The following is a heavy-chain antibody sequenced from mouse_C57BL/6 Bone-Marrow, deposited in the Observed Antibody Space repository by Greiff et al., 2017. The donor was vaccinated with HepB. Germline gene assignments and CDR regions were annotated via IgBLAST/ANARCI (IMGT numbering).Heavy chain of an antibody. V-gene: IGHV1-53*01. Sequence: QVQLQQSGTELVKPGASVKLSCKASGYTFTSYWMHWVKQRPGQGLEWIGNINPSNGGTNYNEKFKSKATLTVDKSSSTAYMQLSSLTSEDSAVYYCARIDYYSSWFAYWGQGTLVTVSA. CDR2: INPSNGGT. J-gene: IGHJ3*01. D-gene: IGHD2-12*01. CDR3: ARIDYYSSWFAY. CDR1: GYTFTSYW.